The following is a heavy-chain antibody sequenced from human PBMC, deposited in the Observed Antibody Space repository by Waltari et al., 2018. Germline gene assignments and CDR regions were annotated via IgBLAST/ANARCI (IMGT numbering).Heavy chain of an antibody. CDR2: IYTSGST. CDR3: AREGGMYYDFWSLLQYYYGMDV. J-gene: IGHJ6*02. CDR1: GGSISSYY. Sequence: QVQLQESGPGLVKPSETLSLTCTVSGGSISSYYWSWIRQPAGKGLEWIGRIYTSGSTNYNPSLKSRVTMSVDTSKNQFSLKLSSVTAADTAVYYCAREGGMYYDFWSLLQYYYGMDVWGQGTTVTVSS. D-gene: IGHD3-3*01. V-gene: IGHV4-4*07.